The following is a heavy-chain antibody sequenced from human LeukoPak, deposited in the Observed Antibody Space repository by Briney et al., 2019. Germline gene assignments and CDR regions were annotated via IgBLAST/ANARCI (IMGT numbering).Heavy chain of an antibody. CDR3: TRESVGMGV. CDR2: ISGSGGST. Sequence: PGGSLRLSCAASGFTFTSYAMTWVRQAPGKGLEWVSGISGSGGSTYYADSVKGRFSISRDNAKNTLYLQMNSLRGEDTAVYYCTRESVGMGVWGPGATVTVSS. J-gene: IGHJ6*02. V-gene: IGHV3-23*01. CDR1: GFTFTSYA.